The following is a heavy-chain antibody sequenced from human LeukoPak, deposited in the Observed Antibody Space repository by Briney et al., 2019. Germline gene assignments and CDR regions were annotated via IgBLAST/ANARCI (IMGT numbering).Heavy chain of an antibody. CDR3: ARARHVDTAMVTMGY. J-gene: IGHJ4*02. CDR2: INPNSGGT. Sequence: GSSVKVSCKASGGTFSSYAISWVRQAPGQGLEWMGWINPNSGGTNYAQKFQGRVTMTRDTSISTAYMELSKLRSDDTAVYYCARARHVDTAMVTMGYWGQGTLVTVSS. CDR1: GGTFSSYA. D-gene: IGHD5-18*01. V-gene: IGHV1-2*02.